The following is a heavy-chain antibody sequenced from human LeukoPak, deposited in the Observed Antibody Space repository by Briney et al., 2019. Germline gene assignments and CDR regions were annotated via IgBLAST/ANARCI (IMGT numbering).Heavy chain of an antibody. J-gene: IGHJ5*02. CDR3: ARGYCSGTSCYDWLDP. V-gene: IGHV1-46*01. Sequence: ASVKVSCKASGYTFTSYYMHWVRQAPGQGLEWMGIINPSGGSTSYAQKFQGRVTMTRDTSTSTVYMELSSLRSEDTAVYYCARGYCSGTSCYDWLDPWGQGTLVTVSS. D-gene: IGHD2-2*01. CDR1: GYTFTSYY. CDR2: INPSGGST.